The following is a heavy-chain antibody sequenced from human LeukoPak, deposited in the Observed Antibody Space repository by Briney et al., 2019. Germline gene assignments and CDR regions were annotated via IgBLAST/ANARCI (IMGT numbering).Heavy chain of an antibody. J-gene: IGHJ5*02. Sequence: ASVKVSCKASGYTFTSYAMHWVRQAPGQRLEWMGWINAGNGNTKYSQKFQGRVTITRDTSASTAYMELSSLRSEDTAVYYCARETIVGATEPVRYNWFDPWGQGTLVTDSS. CDR1: GYTFTSYA. D-gene: IGHD1-26*01. CDR3: ARETIVGATEPVRYNWFDP. CDR2: INAGNGNT. V-gene: IGHV1-3*01.